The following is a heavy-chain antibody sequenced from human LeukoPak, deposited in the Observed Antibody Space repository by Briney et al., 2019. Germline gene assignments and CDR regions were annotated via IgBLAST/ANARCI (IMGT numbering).Heavy chain of an antibody. CDR3: ASRLYCSNTRCRNFPFAY. J-gene: IGHJ4*02. Sequence: GGSLRLSCAASGFTFSSYWMSWVRQAPGKGLEWVANIKQDGSEKYYVDSVKGRFTISRDNAKNSLYLQMNSLRAEDTAVYYCASRLYCSNTRCRNFPFAYWGQGTLVTVSS. CDR2: IKQDGSEK. D-gene: IGHD2-2*01. CDR1: GFTFSSYW. V-gene: IGHV3-7*01.